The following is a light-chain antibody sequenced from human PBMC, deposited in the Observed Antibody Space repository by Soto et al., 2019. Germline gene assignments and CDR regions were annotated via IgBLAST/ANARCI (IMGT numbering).Light chain of an antibody. CDR3: SSYTGSTTLVV. CDR1: SSDVGGYNY. Sequence: ALTQPASVSGSPGQSITISCTGTSSDVGGYNYVSWYQQHPGKAPKLMIYDVSNRPSGVSNRFSGSRSGSTASLTISGLQAEDEAHYYCSSYTGSTTLVVFGGGTKLTVL. V-gene: IGLV2-14*03. J-gene: IGLJ2*01. CDR2: DVS.